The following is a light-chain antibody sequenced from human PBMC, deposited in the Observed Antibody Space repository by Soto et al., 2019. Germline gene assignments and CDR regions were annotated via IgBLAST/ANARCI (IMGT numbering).Light chain of an antibody. CDR3: LQYHNLWA. V-gene: IGKV3D-7*01. CDR1: QSVRSGH. CDR2: RAS. Sequence: EIVLTQSPGTLSLSPGERAALSCRARQSVRSGHLAWYQQRPGQAPRLLIYRASTRAPGVPARFSGSGSGTEFTLTISSLQPEDFTVYSCLQYHNLWAFGQGTKVDIK. J-gene: IGKJ1*01.